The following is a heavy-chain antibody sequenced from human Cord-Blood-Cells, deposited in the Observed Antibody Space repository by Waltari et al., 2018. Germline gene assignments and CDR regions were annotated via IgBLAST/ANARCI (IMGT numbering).Heavy chain of an antibody. CDR1: GGSFSGYY. CDR3: ARETSIAKLSAFDI. CDR2: INHSGST. J-gene: IGHJ3*02. D-gene: IGHD2-21*01. V-gene: IGHV4-34*01. Sequence: QVQLQQWGAGLLKPSETLSLTCAVYGGSFSGYYWSWIRQPPGKGLEWIGEINHSGSTNYNPSLKGRVTISVDTSKNQFSLKRSSVTAADTAVYYCARETSIAKLSAFDIWGQGTMVTVSS.